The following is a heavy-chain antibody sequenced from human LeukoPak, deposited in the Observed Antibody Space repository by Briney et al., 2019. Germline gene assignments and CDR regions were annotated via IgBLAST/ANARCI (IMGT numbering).Heavy chain of an antibody. J-gene: IGHJ3*02. CDR3: ARDHTLDAFDI. Sequence: PVASVKVSCKASGYTFTSYDINWVRQAPGQGLERMGWMNPNSGNTGYAQKFQGRVTMTRNTSISTAYMELSSLRSEDTAVYYCARDHTLDAFDIWGQGTMVTVSS. CDR1: GYTFTSYD. CDR2: MNPNSGNT. D-gene: IGHD2-2*02. V-gene: IGHV1-8*01.